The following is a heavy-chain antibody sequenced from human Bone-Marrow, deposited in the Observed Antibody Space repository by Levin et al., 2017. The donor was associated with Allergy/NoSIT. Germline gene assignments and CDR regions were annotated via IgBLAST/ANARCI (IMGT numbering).Heavy chain of an antibody. V-gene: IGHV1-69*13. CDR2: IRPIFWTA. J-gene: IGHJ3*02. CDR3: SMEANIVVVPAAGDASDI. D-gene: IGHD2-2*01. Sequence: ASVKVSCQASGGTFSSHAINWVRQAPGQGLEWMGGIRPIFWTANYAQKFQGRVTITADESTSTAYMELRSLRSEDTAVYYCSMEANIVVVPAAGDASDIWGQGTMVTVSS. CDR1: GGTFSSHA.